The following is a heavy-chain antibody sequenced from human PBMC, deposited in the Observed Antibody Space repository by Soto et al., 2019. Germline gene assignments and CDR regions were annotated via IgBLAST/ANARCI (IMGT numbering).Heavy chain of an antibody. Sequence: GGSLRLSCAASGFTFSSYWMSWVRQAPGKGLEWVANIKQDGSEKYYVDSVKGRFTISRDNAKNSLYLQMNRLRAEDTAVYYCARETYYYGSGDHFDYWGQGTLVTVSS. CDR1: GFTFSSYW. J-gene: IGHJ4*02. CDR2: IKQDGSEK. CDR3: ARETYYYGSGDHFDY. V-gene: IGHV3-7*03. D-gene: IGHD3-10*01.